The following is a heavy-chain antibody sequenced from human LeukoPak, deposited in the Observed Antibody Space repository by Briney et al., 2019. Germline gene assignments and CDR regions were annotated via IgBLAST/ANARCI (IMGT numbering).Heavy chain of an antibody. CDR3: AKEGGDWGEGYFDY. V-gene: IGHV3-23*01. CDR2: LIGSSGST. CDR1: GFTSTNYA. J-gene: IGHJ4*02. Sequence: GGSLRLSCAASGFTSTNYAMNWVRQAPGKGLEWVSVLIGSSGSTDYADSVKGRFTISRDNAKNSLYLQMNSLRAEDTAVYYCAKEGGDWGEGYFDYWGQGTLVTVSS. D-gene: IGHD3-16*01.